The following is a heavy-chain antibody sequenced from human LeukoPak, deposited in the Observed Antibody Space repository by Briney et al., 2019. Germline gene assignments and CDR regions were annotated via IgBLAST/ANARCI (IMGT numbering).Heavy chain of an antibody. V-gene: IGHV3-23*01. Sequence: GGSLRLSCAASGLSFSFYAMSWVRQAPGKGLEWVSSISGGGAGTYYADSVKGRFTISRDNSKNTLYLQMNSLRAEDTAVYYCAMVVGGSYYYYYGMDVWGQGTTVTVSS. J-gene: IGHJ6*02. D-gene: IGHD3-16*01. CDR3: AMVVGGSYYYYYGMDV. CDR2: ISGGGAGT. CDR1: GLSFSFYA.